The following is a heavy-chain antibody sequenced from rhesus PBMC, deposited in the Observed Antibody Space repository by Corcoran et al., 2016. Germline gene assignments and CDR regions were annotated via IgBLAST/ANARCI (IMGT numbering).Heavy chain of an antibody. J-gene: IGHJ4*01. V-gene: IGHV4S14*01. CDR3: ARDLGIYFDY. Sequence: QVQLQESGPGLVKPSETLSLTCAVSGYSISSNYWNWIRQPPGKGLEWIGGIYGSGGSNYLNPALKSRVTLSVDTSKNQFALKLSSVTAADTAVYYCARDLGIYFDYWGQGVLVTVSS. CDR1: GYSISSNY. CDR2: IYGSGGSN. D-gene: IGHD1-1-1*01.